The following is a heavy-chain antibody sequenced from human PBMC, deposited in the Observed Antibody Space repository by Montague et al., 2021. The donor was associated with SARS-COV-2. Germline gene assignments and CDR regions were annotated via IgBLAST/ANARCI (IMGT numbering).Heavy chain of an antibody. J-gene: IGHJ4*02. CDR1: GGSISSSSYY. D-gene: IGHD6-13*01. CDR3: ARHKRWRIAAAGRDFDY. V-gene: IGHV4-39*01. Sequence: SETLSLTSTVSGGSISSSSYYWGWIRQPPGKGLEWIGSIYYSGSTYYXPSLKSRVTISVDTSKNQFSLKLSSVTAADTAVYYCARHKRWRIAAAGRDFDYWGQGTLVTVSS. CDR2: IYYSGST.